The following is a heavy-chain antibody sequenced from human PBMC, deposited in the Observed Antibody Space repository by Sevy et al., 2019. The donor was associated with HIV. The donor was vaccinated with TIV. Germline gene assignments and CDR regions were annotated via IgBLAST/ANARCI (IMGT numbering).Heavy chain of an antibody. V-gene: IGHV3-23*01. D-gene: IGHD5-18*01. CDR3: AGGYSYGQEIDY. CDR2: ISGSGGST. Sequence: GGSLRLSCAASGFTFSSYAMSWVRQAPGKGLEWVSAISGSGGSTYYADSVKGRFTISRDNSKNTRYLQMNSLRAEDTAVYYCAGGYSYGQEIDYWGQGTLVTVSS. J-gene: IGHJ4*02. CDR1: GFTFSSYA.